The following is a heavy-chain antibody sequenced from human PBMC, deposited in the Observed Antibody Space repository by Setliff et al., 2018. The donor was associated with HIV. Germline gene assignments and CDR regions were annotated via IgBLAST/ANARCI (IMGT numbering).Heavy chain of an antibody. D-gene: IGHD1-1*01. CDR3: AREFPGGTKGFDY. CDR2: IAPSSGGI. V-gene: IGHV1-46*01. CDR1: GYTFTSYI. Sequence: ASVKVSCKASGYTFTSYILHWVRQAAGQGLEWVGRIAPSSGGIHYAQKFQDRVTMTRDTSTSTVYMDLSRLRSEDAAVYYCAREFPGGTKGFDYWGQGTLVTVSS. J-gene: IGHJ4*02.